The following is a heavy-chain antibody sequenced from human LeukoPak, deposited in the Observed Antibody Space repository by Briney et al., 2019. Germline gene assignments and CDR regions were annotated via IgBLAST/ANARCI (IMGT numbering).Heavy chain of an antibody. CDR2: ISGSDST. CDR1: GFTFSSYA. CDR3: AREYSLLWFGELSGPMDV. V-gene: IGHV3-23*01. D-gene: IGHD3-10*01. J-gene: IGHJ6*03. Sequence: GGSLRLSCAASGFTFSSYAMSWVRQAPGKGLEWVSAISGSDSTYYADSVKGRFTISRDNSKNTLYLQMNSLRAEDTAVYYCAREYSLLWFGELSGPMDVWGKGTTVTISS.